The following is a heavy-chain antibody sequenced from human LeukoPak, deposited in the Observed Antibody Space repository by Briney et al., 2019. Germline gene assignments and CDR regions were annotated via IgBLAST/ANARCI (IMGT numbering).Heavy chain of an antibody. CDR2: IYYSGNT. CDR3: ASQQYYDILTGYSHFDY. Sequence: SETLSLTXTVSGGSISSTSYYWGGIRQPPGTGLEWIGSIYYSGNTYYNPSLKSRVTISVDTSKNQFSLKLSSVTAADTAVYYCASQQYYDILTGYSHFDYWGQGTLVTVSS. J-gene: IGHJ4*02. CDR1: GGSISSTSYY. D-gene: IGHD3-9*01. V-gene: IGHV4-39*01.